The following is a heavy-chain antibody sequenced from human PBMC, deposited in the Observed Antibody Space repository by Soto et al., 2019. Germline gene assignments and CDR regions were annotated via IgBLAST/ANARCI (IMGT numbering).Heavy chain of an antibody. Sequence: QVHLEQWGAGLLKPSETLSLTCAVYGGSFSGHCWNWIRQPPGKGPEWLGEIDHNGRPKYNPSFKSRVSVSTDTSKNQFSLRLKSVTAADTAVYYCSRGKSRYGTGTFYNYFYMDVWGKGTRVTVSS. J-gene: IGHJ6*03. CDR1: GGSFSGHC. D-gene: IGHD3-10*01. V-gene: IGHV4-34*01. CDR2: IDHNGRP. CDR3: SRGKSRYGTGTFYNYFYMDV.